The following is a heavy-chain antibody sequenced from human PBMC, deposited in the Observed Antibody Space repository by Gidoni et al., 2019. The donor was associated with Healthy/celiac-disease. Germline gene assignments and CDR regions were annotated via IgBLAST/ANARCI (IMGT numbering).Heavy chain of an antibody. V-gene: IGHV3-13*01. CDR1: GLYFSSYD. D-gene: IGHD6-19*01. CDR2: IGTAGDT. Sequence: EVQLVESGGGVVQPGGSLRLSCAASGLYFSSYDMHGARQATGQGLAWVSAIGTAGDTYYPGSVKGRFTTTRENAKNSLYLQMNSLIAGETAVYYCARAQWLAPYFYYWGQGTLVTVSS. J-gene: IGHJ4*02. CDR3: ARAQWLAPYFYY.